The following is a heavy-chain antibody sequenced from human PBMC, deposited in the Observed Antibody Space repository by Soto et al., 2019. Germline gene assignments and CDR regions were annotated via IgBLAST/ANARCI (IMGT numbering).Heavy chain of an antibody. V-gene: IGHV2-5*02. D-gene: IGHD2-15*01. J-gene: IGHJ5*01. Sequence: QITLKESGPTLVEPTQTLTLTCSFSGFSLTNSGVGVGWFRQAPGKALECLGIIYWDNDRRYKPSLKTRLTITKDASKNQVVLSMTYMEPVDTGTYYCARRVSYSAWDVGWFDSWGQGTPVTVS. CDR3: ARRVSYSAWDVGWFDS. CDR1: GFSLTNSGVG. CDR2: IYWDNDR.